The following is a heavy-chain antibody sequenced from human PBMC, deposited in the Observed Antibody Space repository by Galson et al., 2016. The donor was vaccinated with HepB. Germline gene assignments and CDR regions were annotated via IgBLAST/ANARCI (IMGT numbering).Heavy chain of an antibody. V-gene: IGHV3-33*01. J-gene: IGHJ4*02. D-gene: IGHD3-10*01. CDR2: IWYDGSNK. CDR1: GFTFSSYG. CDR3: ARVSGESGPDY. Sequence: SLRLSCAASGFTFSSYGMHWVRQAPGKGLEWVAVIWYDGSNKYYADSVKGRFTISSDNSKNTLYLQMNSLRAEDTAVYYCARVSGESGPDYWGQGTLVTVSS.